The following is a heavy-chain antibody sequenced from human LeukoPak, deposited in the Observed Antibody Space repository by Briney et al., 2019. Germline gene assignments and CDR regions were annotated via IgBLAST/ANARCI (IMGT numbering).Heavy chain of an antibody. D-gene: IGHD2-2*01. Sequence: SETLSLTCAVYGASFNAYYWNWFRQPPGKGLEWIGEIHHTGSTNYNPALKSRVTISVDTSKNQFSLNLTSVTAADTAVYFCARGRYHLLPDSWGQGTLVTVSS. CDR3: ARGRYHLLPDS. CDR2: IHHTGST. V-gene: IGHV4-34*01. J-gene: IGHJ4*02. CDR1: GASFNAYY.